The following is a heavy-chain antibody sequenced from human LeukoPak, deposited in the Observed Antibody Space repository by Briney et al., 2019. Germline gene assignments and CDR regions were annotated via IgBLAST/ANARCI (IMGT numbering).Heavy chain of an antibody. J-gene: IGHJ4*02. CDR2: ISSSSSTI. D-gene: IGHD2-2*02. Sequence: PGGSLRLSCAASGFTFSSYSMNWVRQAPGKGLEWVSYISSSSSTIYYADSVKGRFTISRDNAKNSLYLQMNSLRAEDTAVYYCARGHCSSTSCYTWEGFDYWGQGTLVTVSS. CDR1: GFTFSSYS. V-gene: IGHV3-48*01. CDR3: ARGHCSSTSCYTWEGFDY.